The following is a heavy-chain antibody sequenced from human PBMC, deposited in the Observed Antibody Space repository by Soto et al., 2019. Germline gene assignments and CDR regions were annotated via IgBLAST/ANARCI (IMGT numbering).Heavy chain of an antibody. Sequence: QVQLVQSGAEVKKPGSSVKVSCKASGGTFNSYAISWVRQAPGQGLEWMGGIIPIFGTADYAQKFQGRVTIPAVESTSTAYMVMSSLRSADTAVYYCASHYDSGGYYYRGLDYWGQGTLVTVSS. CDR2: IIPIFGTA. J-gene: IGHJ4*02. D-gene: IGHD3-22*01. V-gene: IGHV1-69*12. CDR3: ASHYDSGGYYYRGLDY. CDR1: GGTFNSYA.